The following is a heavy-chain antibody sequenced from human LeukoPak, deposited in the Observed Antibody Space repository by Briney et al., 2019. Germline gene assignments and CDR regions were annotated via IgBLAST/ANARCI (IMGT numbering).Heavy chain of an antibody. D-gene: IGHD3-9*01. CDR2: IIPIFGTA. Sequence: ASAKVSCKASGGTFSSYAISWVRQAPGQGLEWMGGIIPIFGTANYAQKFQGRVTITTDESTSTAYMELSSLRSEDTAVYYCARGGYDILTGLDFFDYWGQGTLVTVSS. J-gene: IGHJ4*02. CDR3: ARGGYDILTGLDFFDY. CDR1: GGTFSSYA. V-gene: IGHV1-69*05.